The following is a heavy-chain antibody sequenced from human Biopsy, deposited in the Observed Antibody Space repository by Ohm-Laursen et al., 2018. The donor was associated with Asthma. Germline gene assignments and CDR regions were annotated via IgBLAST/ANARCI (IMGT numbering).Heavy chain of an antibody. CDR3: ASDFPKDYVRYNFQF. J-gene: IGHJ4*02. Sequence: ASVKVSCKISGYSLTDLSMHWVRQAPGQGLEWMGGHDHEEGGTVDARRFQGRVTMTEDTSTDTAYMELSSLSSDDTAVYYCASDFPKDYVRYNFQFWGQGTLATVSS. CDR1: GYSLTDLS. V-gene: IGHV1-24*01. CDR2: HDHEEGGT. D-gene: IGHD4-17*01.